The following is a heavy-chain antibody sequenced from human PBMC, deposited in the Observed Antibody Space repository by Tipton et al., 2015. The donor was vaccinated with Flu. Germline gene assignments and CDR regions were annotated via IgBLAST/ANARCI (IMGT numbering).Heavy chain of an antibody. V-gene: IGHV1-18*01. J-gene: IGHJ3*02. Sequence: QLVQSGAEVKKPGASVKVSCKASGYSFTNYGISWVRQAPGQGIEWMGWISPYSGDTNFAQRLQDRVTMTTDSSTTTAYMELRSLQSDDTALYFCARGWQEDALDIWGQGTMVTVSS. CDR3: ARGWQEDALDI. D-gene: IGHD2-15*01. CDR2: ISPYSGDT. CDR1: GYSFTNYG.